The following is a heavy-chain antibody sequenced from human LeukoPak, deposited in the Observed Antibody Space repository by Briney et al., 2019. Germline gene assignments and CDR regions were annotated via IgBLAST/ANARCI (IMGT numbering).Heavy chain of an antibody. J-gene: IGHJ6*03. CDR1: GFTFSSYA. D-gene: IGHD6-19*01. CDR2: ISGSGGST. V-gene: IGHV3-23*01. CDR3: AKVDSGYSSGWYVRNYYYYYMDV. Sequence: GGSLRLSCAASGFTFSSYAMSWVRQAPGKGLEWVSAISGSGGSTYYADSVKGRFTISRDNSKNTLYLQMNSLRAEDTAVYYCAKVDSGYSSGWYVRNYYYYYMDVWGKGTTVTISS.